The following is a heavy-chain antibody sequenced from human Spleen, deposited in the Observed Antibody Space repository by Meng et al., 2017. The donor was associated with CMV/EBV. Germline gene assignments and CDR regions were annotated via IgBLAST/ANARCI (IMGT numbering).Heavy chain of an antibody. D-gene: IGHD4-23*01. V-gene: IGHV3-23*01. CDR3: ARPSGGGNSAGY. J-gene: IGHJ4*02. CDR2: ISGSGGST. CDR1: GFTFSSYA. Sequence: GESLKISCAASGFTFSSYAMSWVRQAPGKGLEWVTAISGSGGSTYYADSVKGRFTISRDNSKNTLYLQMNSLRAEDTAVYYCARPSGGGNSAGYWGQGTLVTVSS.